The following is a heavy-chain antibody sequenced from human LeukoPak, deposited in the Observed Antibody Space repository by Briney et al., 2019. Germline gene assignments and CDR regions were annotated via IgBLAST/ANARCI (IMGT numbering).Heavy chain of an antibody. CDR1: GFTFDDYA. J-gene: IGHJ4*02. CDR2: ISWDGGST. V-gene: IGHV3-43D*03. Sequence: GGSLRLSCAASGFTFDDYAMHWVRQAPEKGLEWVSLISWDGGSTYYADSVKGRFTISRDNSKNSLYLQMNSLRAEDTALYYCANPEGYWGQGTLVTVSS. CDR3: ANPEGY.